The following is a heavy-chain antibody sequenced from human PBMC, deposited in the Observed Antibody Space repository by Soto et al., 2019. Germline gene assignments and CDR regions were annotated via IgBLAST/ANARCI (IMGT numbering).Heavy chain of an antibody. D-gene: IGHD5-18*01. CDR2: IIPIFGTA. V-gene: IGHV1-69*13. Sequence: ASVKVSCKASGGTFSSDAISWVRQAPGQGLEWMGGIIPIFGTANYAQKFQGRVTITADESTSTAYMELSSLRSEDTAVYYCARDRADTAMVSFRHPLNYYYYGMDVWGQGTTVTVSS. CDR1: GGTFSSDA. CDR3: ARDRADTAMVSFRHPLNYYYYGMDV. J-gene: IGHJ6*02.